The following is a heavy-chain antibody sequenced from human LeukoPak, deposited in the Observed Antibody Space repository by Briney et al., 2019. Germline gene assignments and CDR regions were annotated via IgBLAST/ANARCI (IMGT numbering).Heavy chain of an antibody. Sequence: GGSLRLSCAASGFTFSSYSMNWVRQAPGKGLEWVSSISSSSSYIYYADSVKGRFTISRDNAKNSLYLQMNSLRAEDAAVYYCARGGRGYCSGGSCYYFDYWGQGTLVTVSS. CDR1: GFTFSSYS. CDR2: ISSSSSYI. CDR3: ARGGRGYCSGGSCYYFDY. J-gene: IGHJ4*02. D-gene: IGHD2-15*01. V-gene: IGHV3-21*01.